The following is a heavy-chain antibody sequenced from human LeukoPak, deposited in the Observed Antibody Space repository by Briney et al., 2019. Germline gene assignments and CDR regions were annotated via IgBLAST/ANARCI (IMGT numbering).Heavy chain of an antibody. D-gene: IGHD2-21*01. CDR1: GFTFSSYA. Sequence: GGSLRLSCADSGFTFSSYAMSWVRQAPGKGLEWVSAISGSGGSTYYADSVKGRFTISRDNSKNTLYLQMNSLRAEDTAVYYCAKESTWGGVAIAIPSYFDYWGQGTLVTVSS. CDR3: AKESTWGGVAIAIPSYFDY. CDR2: ISGSGGST. V-gene: IGHV3-23*01. J-gene: IGHJ4*02.